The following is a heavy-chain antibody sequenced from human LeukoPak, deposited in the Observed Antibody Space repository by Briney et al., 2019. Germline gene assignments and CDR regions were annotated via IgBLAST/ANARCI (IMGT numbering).Heavy chain of an antibody. J-gene: IGHJ5*02. CDR3: TKERGGGGRRINLMVGGYGP. CDR2: TSYHGRDK. CDR1: GFTFSSYG. Sequence: GGSLRLSCAASGFTFSSYGMYWVRQAPGKGLEWVAATSYHGRDKYYADAVSGRFTISRDNSKNTLHLEMNSLRTDDTAVYYCTKERGGGGRRINLMVGGYGPWGQGTQVTVSS. V-gene: IGHV3-30*19. D-gene: IGHD3-22*01.